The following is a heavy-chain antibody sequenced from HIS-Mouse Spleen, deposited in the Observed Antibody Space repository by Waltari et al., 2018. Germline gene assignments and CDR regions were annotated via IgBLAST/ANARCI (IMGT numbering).Heavy chain of an antibody. V-gene: IGHV4-39*07. CDR1: GGSISSSSYY. CDR2: IYYSGRT. Sequence: QLQLQESGPGLVKPSETLSLTCTVSGGSISSSSYYWGCIRQPPGKGLEWIGSIYYSGRTCTVPYLKSRVTMSVGTSKTPFSLKLSSVTAADTAVYDFARAPPTGGSANDAFDIWGQGTMVTVSS. D-gene: IGHD7-27*01. CDR3: ARAPPTGGSANDAFDI. J-gene: IGHJ3*02.